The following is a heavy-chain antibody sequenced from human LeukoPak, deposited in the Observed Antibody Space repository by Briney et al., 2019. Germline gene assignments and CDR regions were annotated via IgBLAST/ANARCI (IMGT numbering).Heavy chain of an antibody. D-gene: IGHD1-26*01. CDR2: ISSSSSTI. J-gene: IGHJ6*02. CDR3: ARERVGAEYYYYYYGMDV. Sequence: GGSLRLSCAASGFTFSSYSMNWVRQAPGKGLEWVSYISSSSSTIYYADSVKGRFTISRDNAKNSLYLQMNSLRAEDTAVYYCARERVGAEYYYYYYGMDVWGQGTTVTVSS. CDR1: GFTFSSYS. V-gene: IGHV3-48*04.